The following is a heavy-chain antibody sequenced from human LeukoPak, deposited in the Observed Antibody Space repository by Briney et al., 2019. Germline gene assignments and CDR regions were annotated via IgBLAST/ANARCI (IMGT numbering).Heavy chain of an antibody. CDR2: IYYSGST. D-gene: IGHD3-22*01. V-gene: IGHV4-59*01. Sequence: SETLPLTCTVSGGSISSYYWSWIRQPPGKGLEWIGYIYYSGSTNYNPSLKSRVTISVDTSKNQFSLKLSSVTAADTAVYYCARGVADDSSGYLVGTWGQGTLVTVSS. CDR1: GGSISSYY. J-gene: IGHJ5*02. CDR3: ARGVADDSSGYLVGT.